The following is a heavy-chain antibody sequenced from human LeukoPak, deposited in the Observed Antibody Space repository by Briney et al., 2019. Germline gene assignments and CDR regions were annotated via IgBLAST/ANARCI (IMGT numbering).Heavy chain of an antibody. CDR1: GFTVRNNY. CDR2: IWYDGSNK. CDR3: ARPNCSSTSCFFDY. Sequence: LSGGSLRLSCAASGFTVRNNYMSWVRQAPGKGLEWVAVIWYDGSNKYYADSVKGRFTISRDNSKNTLYLQMNSLRAEDTAVYYCARPNCSSTSCFFDYWGQGTLVTVSS. V-gene: IGHV3-33*08. D-gene: IGHD2-2*01. J-gene: IGHJ4*02.